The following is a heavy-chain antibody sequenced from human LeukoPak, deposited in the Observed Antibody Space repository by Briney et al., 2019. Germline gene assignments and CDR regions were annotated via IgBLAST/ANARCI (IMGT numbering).Heavy chain of an antibody. CDR2: IYYSGST. J-gene: IGHJ4*02. Sequence: SATLSLTCTVSGGSISSYYWSWIRQPPGKGLEWFGYIYYSGSTNYNPSLKSRVTISVDTSKNQFSLKLSSVTAADTAVYYCARGVDYWGQGTLVTVSS. D-gene: IGHD6-6*01. V-gene: IGHV4-59*01. CDR1: GGSISSYY. CDR3: ARGVDY.